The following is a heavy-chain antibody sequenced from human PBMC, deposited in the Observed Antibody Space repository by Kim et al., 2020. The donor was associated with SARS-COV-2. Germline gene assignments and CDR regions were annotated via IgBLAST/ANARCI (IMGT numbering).Heavy chain of an antibody. CDR1: TFTFSAYA. D-gene: IGHD4-4*01. CDR3: ARGYRDMDV. CDR2: ISSNGGST. V-gene: IGHV3-64*02. J-gene: IGHJ6*03. Sequence: GGSLRLSCAASTFTFSAYAMHWVRQAPGKGLEYVSTISSNGGSTYYADSVKGRVTISRDNSKNTLYLQMGTLRAEDMAVYYCARGYRDMDVWGKGTTVTVSS.